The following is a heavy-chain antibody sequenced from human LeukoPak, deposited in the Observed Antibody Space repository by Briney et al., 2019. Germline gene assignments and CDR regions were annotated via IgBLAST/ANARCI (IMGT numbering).Heavy chain of an antibody. CDR3: AIAQVSWFEP. CDR2: IYYSGST. CDR1: GGSISSSSYY. Sequence: PSETLSLTCTVSGGSISSSSYYWGWIRQPPGKGLEWIGSIYYSGSTYYNPSLKSRVTISVDTSKNQFSLKLSSVTAAGTAVYYCAIAQVSWFEPWGQGTLVTVSS. J-gene: IGHJ5*02. V-gene: IGHV4-39*07.